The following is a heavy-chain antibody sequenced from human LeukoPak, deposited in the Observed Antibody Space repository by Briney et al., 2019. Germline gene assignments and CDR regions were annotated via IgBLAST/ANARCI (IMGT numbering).Heavy chain of an antibody. CDR3: ARVVIVRGIIYDY. D-gene: IGHD3-10*01. V-gene: IGHV4-59*01. CDR1: GGSISPYY. J-gene: IGHJ4*02. CDR2: VYYSGST. Sequence: SETLSLTCTVSGGSISPYYWSWIRQPPGKGLEWIGYVYYSGSTNYNPSLKSRVTISIDTSKNQFSLKLNSVTAADTAVYYCARVVIVRGIIYDYWGQGTLVTVSS.